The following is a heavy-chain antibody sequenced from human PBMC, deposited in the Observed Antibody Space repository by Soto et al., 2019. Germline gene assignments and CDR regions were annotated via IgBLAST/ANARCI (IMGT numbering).Heavy chain of an antibody. CDR1: GGSFSGYY. V-gene: IGHV4-34*01. J-gene: IGHJ6*02. D-gene: IGHD3-3*01. CDR2: INHSGST. CDR3: ARGPPSYYDFWSGYYTPRYYYGMDV. Sequence: PSETLSLSCSVYGGSFSGYYWSWIRQPPGKGLEWIGEINHSGSTNYNPSLKSRVTISVDTSKNQFSLKLSSVTAADTAVYYCARGPPSYYDFWSGYYTPRYYYGMDVWGQGTTVTVSS.